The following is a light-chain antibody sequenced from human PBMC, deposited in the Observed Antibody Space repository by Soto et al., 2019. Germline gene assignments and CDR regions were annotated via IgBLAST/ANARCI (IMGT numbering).Light chain of an antibody. CDR3: QQSYSTPT. CDR1: QSISSY. CDR2: AAS. Sequence: DIHITQSPSSLSASVGDRVTITCRASQSISSYLNWYQQKPGKAPKLLIYAASSLQSGVPSRFSGSGSGTDFTLTISSLQPEDFATYYCQQSYSTPTFGGGTKVDIK. V-gene: IGKV1-39*01. J-gene: IGKJ4*01.